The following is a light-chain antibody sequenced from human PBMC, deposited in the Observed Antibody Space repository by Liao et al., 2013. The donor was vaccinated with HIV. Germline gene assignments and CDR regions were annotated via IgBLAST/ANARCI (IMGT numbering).Light chain of an antibody. CDR2: QDT. CDR3: QAWDSTTGDMV. Sequence: SYVLTQPPSVSVAPGKTARITCGGNNIGSKSVHWYQQKPGQSPVLVIYQDTRRPSGIPERFSGSNSGNTATLTISRVEAGDEADYFCQAWDSTTGDMVFGGGTKLTVL. V-gene: IGLV3-21*01. CDR1: NIGSKS. J-gene: IGLJ2*01.